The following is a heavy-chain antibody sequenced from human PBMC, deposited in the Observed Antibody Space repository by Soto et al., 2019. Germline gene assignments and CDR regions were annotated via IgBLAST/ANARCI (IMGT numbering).Heavy chain of an antibody. CDR1: GCTFSIYT. D-gene: IGHD2-2*01. Sequence: SVTVSCTASGCTFSIYTISWVRQAPGKGLEWMGRIIPILGIANYAQKFQGRVTITADKSTSTAYMELSSLRSEDTAVYYCARAQVVPAAPWTSWFDPWVQGTLVTVSS. V-gene: IGHV1-69*02. CDR3: ARAQVVPAAPWTSWFDP. J-gene: IGHJ5*02. CDR2: IIPILGIA.